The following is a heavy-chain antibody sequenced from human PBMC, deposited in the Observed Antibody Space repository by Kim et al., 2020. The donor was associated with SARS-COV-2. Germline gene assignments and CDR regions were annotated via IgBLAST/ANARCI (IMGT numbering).Heavy chain of an antibody. V-gene: IGHV7-4-1*02. CDR1: GYTFTSYA. J-gene: IGHJ6*02. Sequence: ASVKVSCKASGYTFTSYAMNWVRQAPGQGLEWMGWINTNTGNPTYAQGFTGRFVFSLDTSVSTAYLQISSLKAEDTAVYYCARPIPGYCSGGSCRQRNYGMDVWGQGTTVTVSS. D-gene: IGHD2-15*01. CDR3: ARPIPGYCSGGSCRQRNYGMDV. CDR2: INTNTGNP.